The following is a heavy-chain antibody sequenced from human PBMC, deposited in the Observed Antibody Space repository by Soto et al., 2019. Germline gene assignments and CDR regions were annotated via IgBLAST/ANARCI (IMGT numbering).Heavy chain of an antibody. CDR3: ARVSYGSGKKYYYYYMDV. V-gene: IGHV4-39*07. J-gene: IGHJ6*03. CDR1: GGSISSSSYY. D-gene: IGHD3-10*01. CDR2: IYYSGST. Sequence: SETLSLTCTVSGGSISSSSYYWGWIRQPPGKGLEWIGCIYYSGSTYYNPSLKSRVTISADTSKNQFSLKLSSVTAADTAVYYCARVSYGSGKKYYYYYMDVWGKGTTVTVS.